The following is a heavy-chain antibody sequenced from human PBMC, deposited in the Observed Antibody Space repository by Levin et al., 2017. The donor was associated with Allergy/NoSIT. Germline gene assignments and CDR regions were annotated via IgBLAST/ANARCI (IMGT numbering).Heavy chain of an antibody. CDR1: GYTFTSYG. V-gene: IGHV1-18*01. Sequence: ASVKVSCRASGYTFTSYGITWVRQAPGQGLEWMGWISGHSGDTHYAQKFQDRVTMTTDTSTSTAYMELSSLRSGDTAVYYCARDSDTAVTYFDYWGQGTLVTVSS. CDR2: ISGHSGDT. D-gene: IGHD5-18*01. CDR3: ARDSDTAVTYFDY. J-gene: IGHJ4*02.